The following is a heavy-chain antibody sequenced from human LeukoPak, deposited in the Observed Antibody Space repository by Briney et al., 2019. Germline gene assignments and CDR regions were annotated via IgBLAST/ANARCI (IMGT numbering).Heavy chain of an antibody. J-gene: IGHJ5*02. CDR3: ARAPKFRLVGVPKGPFDP. CDR2: ISSGGDSI. CDR1: GITFSDHY. Sequence: PGGSLRLSCAASGITFSDHYMSWIRQAPGKGLEWLSYISSGGDSIYYADSVKGRFFISRDNAKNSLYLQMNSLRAEDTAVYYCARAPKFRLVGVPKGPFDPWGQGTLVTVSS. V-gene: IGHV3-11*01. D-gene: IGHD1-26*01.